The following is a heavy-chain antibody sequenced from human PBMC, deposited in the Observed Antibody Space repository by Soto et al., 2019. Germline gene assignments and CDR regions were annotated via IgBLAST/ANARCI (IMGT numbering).Heavy chain of an antibody. Sequence: ASVKVSCKASGYTFTGYYMHWVRQAPGQGLEWMGWINPNSGGTNYAQKFQGRVTMTRDTSISTAYMELSRLRYDDTAVYYCARLNYYGSNWFDPWGQGTLVTVSS. J-gene: IGHJ5*02. V-gene: IGHV1-2*02. CDR3: ARLNYYGSNWFDP. D-gene: IGHD3-10*01. CDR2: INPNSGGT. CDR1: GYTFTGYY.